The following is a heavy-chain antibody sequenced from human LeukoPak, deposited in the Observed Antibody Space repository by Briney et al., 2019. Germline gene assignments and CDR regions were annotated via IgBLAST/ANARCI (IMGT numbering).Heavy chain of an antibody. J-gene: IGHJ4*02. CDR1: GFTFSDYG. CDR3: AKDSSGSYTFYDY. D-gene: IGHD3-10*01. Sequence: GRSLRLSCAASGFTFSDYGMHWVRQAPGQGLEWVAVISYDGSNKYYADSVKGRFTISRDNSKNTLYLQMNSLRAEDTAVYYCAKDSSGSYTFYDYWGQGTLVTVSS. V-gene: IGHV3-30*18. CDR2: ISYDGSNK.